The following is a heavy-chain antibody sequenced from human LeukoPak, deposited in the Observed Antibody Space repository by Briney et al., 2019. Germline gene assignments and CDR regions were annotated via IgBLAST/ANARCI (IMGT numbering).Heavy chain of an antibody. Sequence: ASVKVSCKASGYTFTGYHMHWVRQAPGQGLEWMGRINPNSGDTNNAQKFQGRVTMTRDTSISTAYMELSRLRSDDTAVYYCARSARIAAAAGNWFDPWGQGTLVTVSS. CDR2: INPNSGDT. D-gene: IGHD6-13*01. V-gene: IGHV1-2*06. J-gene: IGHJ5*02. CDR3: ARSARIAAAAGNWFDP. CDR1: GYTFTGYH.